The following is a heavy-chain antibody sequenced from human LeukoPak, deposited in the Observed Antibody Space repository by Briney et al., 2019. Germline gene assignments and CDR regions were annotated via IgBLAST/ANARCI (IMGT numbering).Heavy chain of an antibody. CDR2: MNPNSGNT. J-gene: IGHJ4*02. CDR1: GYTFSSYD. V-gene: IGHV1-8*01. CDR3: ARVGIEDAGIGGRLGFGY. Sequence: ASVKVSCKASGYTFSSYDINWVRQATGQGLEWMGWMNPNSGNTGCPQKFQGRVTMTRNTSINTAYMELSSLTSEDTAVYYCARVGIEDAGIGGRLGFGYWGQGTLVTVS. D-gene: IGHD3-16*01.